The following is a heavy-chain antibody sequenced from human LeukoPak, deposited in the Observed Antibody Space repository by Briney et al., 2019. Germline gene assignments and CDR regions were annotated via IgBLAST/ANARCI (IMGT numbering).Heavy chain of an antibody. CDR1: GFTFSSFW. D-gene: IGHD4-17*01. J-gene: IGHJ4*02. CDR3: ARDYYGLDY. V-gene: IGHV3-33*08. CDR2: IWYDGSNK. Sequence: PGGSLSLSCEASGFTFSSFWMIWVRKAPGKGLEWVAVIWYDGSNKYYADSVKGRFTISRDNSKNTLYLQMNSLRAEDTAVYYCARDYYGLDYWGQGTLVTVSS.